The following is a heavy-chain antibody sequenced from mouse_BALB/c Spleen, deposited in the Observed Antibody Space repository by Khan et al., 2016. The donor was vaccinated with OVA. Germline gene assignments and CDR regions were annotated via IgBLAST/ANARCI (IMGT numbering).Heavy chain of an antibody. CDR2: IWNGGNT. D-gene: IGHD2-2*01. CDR3: ARHSYGYDFTY. CDR1: GFSLTTYG. V-gene: IGHV2-2*01. J-gene: IGHJ3*01. Sequence: QVQLKQSGPGLVQPSPSLSITCTVSGFSLTTYGIHWVRQSPGKGLEWLGVIWNGGNTDYNAPFISRLNISQDNSKSQVFFKMNSLQADDTAIYYCARHSYGYDFTYWGQGTLVTVSA.